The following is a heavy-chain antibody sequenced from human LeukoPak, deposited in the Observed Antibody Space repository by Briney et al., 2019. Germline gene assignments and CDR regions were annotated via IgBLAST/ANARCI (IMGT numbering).Heavy chain of an antibody. J-gene: IGHJ3*02. Sequence: PSETLSLTCTVSGGSISSSSCYWGWIRQPPGEGLEWIGSIFYSGNTYYNPSLKSRVTISVDTSKNQFSVKLSSVTAADTAVYYCARLYVLRFLEWSPTSRTVGDAFDIWGQGTMVAVSS. V-gene: IGHV4-39*01. D-gene: IGHD3-3*01. CDR1: GGSISSSSCY. CDR2: IFYSGNT. CDR3: ARLYVLRFLEWSPTSRTVGDAFDI.